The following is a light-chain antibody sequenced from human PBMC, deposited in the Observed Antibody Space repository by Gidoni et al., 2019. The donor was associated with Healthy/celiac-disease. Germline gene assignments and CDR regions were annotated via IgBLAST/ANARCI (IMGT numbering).Light chain of an antibody. CDR2: DAS. CDR3: QQYDNLPLT. J-gene: IGKJ1*01. V-gene: IGKV1-33*01. Sequence: DIQMTQSPSSLSASVGDSVTITCQASQDIRNYLNWYQQKPGKAPKLLIYDASKLETGVPTRFSGRGAGTDFTLTIRRRQPEDIAKYYCQQYDNLPLTFGQGTKVEIK. CDR1: QDIRNY.